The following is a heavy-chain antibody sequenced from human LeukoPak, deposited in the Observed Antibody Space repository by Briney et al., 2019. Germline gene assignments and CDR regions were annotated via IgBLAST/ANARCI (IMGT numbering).Heavy chain of an antibody. Sequence: GGSLRLSCAASGFTFDDNCLSWVRQAPGRGLEWVSGINWNGGSTNYADSVKGRFTICSDNAKNSLYLEMNSLGAEDRALYYCARDHTDILTGGVFDIWGQGTMVTVSS. CDR3: ARDHTDILTGGVFDI. CDR1: GFTFDDNC. D-gene: IGHD3-9*01. CDR2: INWNGGST. J-gene: IGHJ3*02. V-gene: IGHV3-20*04.